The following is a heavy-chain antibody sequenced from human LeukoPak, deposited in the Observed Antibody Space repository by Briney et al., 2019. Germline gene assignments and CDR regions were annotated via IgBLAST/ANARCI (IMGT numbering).Heavy chain of an antibody. CDR1: GFTFSSSA. CDR2: ISGSGGST. D-gene: IGHD2-15*01. J-gene: IGHJ6*03. Sequence: PGGSLRLSCAASGFTFSSSAMSWVRQAPGKGLEWVSAISGSGGSTYYADSVKGRFTISRDNSKNTLYLQMNSLRAEDTAVYYWAKPVGSPYYYMDVWGKGTTVTVSS. CDR3: AKPVGSPYYYMDV. V-gene: IGHV3-23*01.